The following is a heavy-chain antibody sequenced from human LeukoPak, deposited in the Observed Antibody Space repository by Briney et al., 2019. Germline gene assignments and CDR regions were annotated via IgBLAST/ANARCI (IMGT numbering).Heavy chain of an antibody. CDR2: IYTSGST. J-gene: IGHJ5*02. CDR1: GGSISSYY. D-gene: IGHD1-14*01. V-gene: IGHV4-4*09. CDR3: AGLNRGTPFDP. Sequence: SESLSLTCTVSGGSISSYYWSWIRQPPGKGLEWIGYIYTSGSTNYNPSLKSRVTISVDTSKNQFSLKLSSVTAADTAVYYCAGLNRGTPFDPWGQGTLVTVSS.